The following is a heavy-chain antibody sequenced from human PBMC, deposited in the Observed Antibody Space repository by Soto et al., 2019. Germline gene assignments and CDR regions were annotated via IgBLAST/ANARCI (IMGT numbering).Heavy chain of an antibody. CDR1: GFTVSSNY. CDR3: AREFWPLNWFDP. V-gene: IGHV3-66*01. CDR2: IHSDGST. Sequence: GGSLRLSCAASGFTVSSNYMSWVRQAPGKGLEWVSVIHSDGSTYYADSVKGRFTISRDNAKNSLYLQMNSLRDEDTAVYYCAREFWPLNWFDPWGQGTLVTVSS. J-gene: IGHJ5*02. D-gene: IGHD3-3*01.